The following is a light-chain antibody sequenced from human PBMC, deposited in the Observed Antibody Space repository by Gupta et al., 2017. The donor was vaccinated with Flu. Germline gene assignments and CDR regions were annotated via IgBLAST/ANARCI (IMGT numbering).Light chain of an antibody. CDR2: DDT. Sequence: SYVLTQAPSVSVAPGQTARITCGGDNIGGKSVHWYQQKPGQAPVLVVYDDTDRPSGIPERFSGSNSGNTATLTISRVEAGDEADYYCQVWDSGSDHLGVFGGGTKVTVL. V-gene: IGLV3-21*02. CDR1: NIGGKS. CDR3: QVWDSGSDHLGV. J-gene: IGLJ2*01.